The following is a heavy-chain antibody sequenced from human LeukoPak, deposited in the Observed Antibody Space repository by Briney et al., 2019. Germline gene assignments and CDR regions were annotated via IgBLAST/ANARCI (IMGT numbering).Heavy chain of an antibody. Sequence: GGSLRLSCAASGFAFSSYWIHWVRQAPGKGLVWVSRINSGGSDSIYADSVKGRFTISRDNAQNTVYPQMNSLRAEDTAIYYCARGHSTGCFDYWGQGTLVTVSS. CDR2: INSGGSDS. D-gene: IGHD1-14*01. J-gene: IGHJ4*02. CDR1: GFAFSSYW. CDR3: ARGHSTGCFDY. V-gene: IGHV3-74*01.